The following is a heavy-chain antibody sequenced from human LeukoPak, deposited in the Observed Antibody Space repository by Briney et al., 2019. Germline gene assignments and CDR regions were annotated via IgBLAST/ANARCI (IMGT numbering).Heavy chain of an antibody. CDR1: GFSLNTSGMC. Sequence: SGPALVKPTQTLXLTCTFSGFSLNTSGMCVGWIRQPPGKALEWLARIDWDDDKYYSTSLKTRLTISKDTSKNQVVLTMTNMDPVDTATYYCARSGWGFIDYWGQGTLVTVSS. CDR2: IDWDDDK. CDR3: ARSGWGFIDY. J-gene: IGHJ4*02. V-gene: IGHV2-70*11. D-gene: IGHD1-26*01.